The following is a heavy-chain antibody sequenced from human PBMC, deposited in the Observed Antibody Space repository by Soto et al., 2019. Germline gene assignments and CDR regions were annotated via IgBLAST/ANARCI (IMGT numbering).Heavy chain of an antibody. CDR2: TRNKANSYTT. D-gene: IGHD6-19*01. CDR1: GFTFSDHY. CDR3: ARARSGWYLDY. V-gene: IGHV3-72*01. J-gene: IGHJ4*02. Sequence: EVQLVESGGGLVQPGGSLRLSCAASGFTFSDHYMDWVRQAPGTGLEWVGRTRNKANSYTTEYAASVKGRFTISRDDSQNSLYLQMTSMKTEDTALYYCARARSGWYLDYWGQGTLVTFSS.